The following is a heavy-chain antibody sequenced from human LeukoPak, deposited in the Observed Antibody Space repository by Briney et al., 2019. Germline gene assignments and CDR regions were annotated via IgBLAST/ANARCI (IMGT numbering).Heavy chain of an antibody. Sequence: ASVKVSCKASGYTFTGYYMHWVRQAPGQGLEGMGWINPNSGGTNYAQKFQVRVTMTRDTSISTAYMELSRLRSDDTAVYYCARGGLDYYDSSGYYPQDAFDIWGQGTMVTVSS. J-gene: IGHJ3*02. CDR1: GYTFTGYY. CDR3: ARGGLDYYDSSGYYPQDAFDI. D-gene: IGHD3-22*01. V-gene: IGHV1-2*02. CDR2: INPNSGGT.